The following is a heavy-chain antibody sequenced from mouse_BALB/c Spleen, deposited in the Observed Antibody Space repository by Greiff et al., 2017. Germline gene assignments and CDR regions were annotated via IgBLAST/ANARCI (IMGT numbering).Heavy chain of an antibody. Sequence: EVKVVESGGGLVKPGGSLKLSCATSGFTFSDFYMEWVRQPPGKRLEWIAASRNKANDYTTEYSASVKGRFIVSRDTSQSILYLQMNALRAEDTAIYYCARDAVYYYGYFDVWGAGTTVTVSS. CDR1: GFTFSDFY. CDR2: SRNKANDYTT. J-gene: IGHJ1*01. CDR3: ARDAVYYYGYFDV. D-gene: IGHD1-1*01. V-gene: IGHV7-1*02.